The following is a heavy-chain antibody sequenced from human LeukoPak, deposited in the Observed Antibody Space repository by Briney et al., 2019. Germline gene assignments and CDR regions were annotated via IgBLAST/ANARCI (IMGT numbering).Heavy chain of an antibody. J-gene: IGHJ4*02. D-gene: IGHD6-19*01. CDR3: ARELAAYSSGNDY. CDR2: IKQDGSEK. Sequence: GGSLRLSCAASGYTFNDYYMSWIRQAPGKGLEWVANIKQDGSEKYCVDSVKGRFTISRDNAKNSLYLQMNSLRAEDTAVYYCARELAAYSSGNDYWGQGTLVTVSS. V-gene: IGHV3-7*01. CDR1: GYTFNDYY.